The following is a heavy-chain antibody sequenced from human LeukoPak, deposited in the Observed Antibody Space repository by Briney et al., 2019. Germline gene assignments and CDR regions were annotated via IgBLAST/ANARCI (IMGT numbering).Heavy chain of an antibody. J-gene: IGHJ6*03. Sequence: GASVKVSCKASGYTFTSYGISWVRQAPGQGLEWMGWISAYNGNTNYAQKLQGRVTMTTDTSTSTAYMELRSLRSDDTAVYYCARARITIFGVVIGPSYYYMDVWGKGTTVTVSS. CDR3: ARARITIFGVVIGPSYYYMDV. CDR2: ISAYNGNT. CDR1: GYTFTSYG. D-gene: IGHD3-3*01. V-gene: IGHV1-18*01.